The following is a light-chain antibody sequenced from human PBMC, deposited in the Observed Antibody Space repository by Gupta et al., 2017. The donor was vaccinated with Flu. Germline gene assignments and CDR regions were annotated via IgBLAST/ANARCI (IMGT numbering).Light chain of an antibody. Sequence: QSVLTQPPSVSGAPGQRVTISCIGDSSNIGAGFDVHWYQHLPGTAPKLLIYGNSNQPSGVPDRISGSKSGTSASLAIAGLQAEDEADYYCQSYDSGLSRDVVFGGGTKLTVL. V-gene: IGLV1-40*01. CDR1: SSNIGAGFD. J-gene: IGLJ2*01. CDR3: QSYDSGLSRDVV. CDR2: GNS.